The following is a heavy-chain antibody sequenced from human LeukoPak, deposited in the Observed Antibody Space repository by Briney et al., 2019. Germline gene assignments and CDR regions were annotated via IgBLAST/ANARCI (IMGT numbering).Heavy chain of an antibody. J-gene: IGHJ5*01. Sequence: PGGSVRLSCAASGFTFSTYWVHWVRQAPGKGLVWVSRINPDGSRRDYADSVKGRFAISRDNAKNTLYLQMNSLRAEGTAVYFCASDLRGTRDSSGDRTPGTVSS. CDR3: ASDLRGTRDS. CDR2: INPDGSRR. D-gene: IGHD3-10*01. CDR1: GFTFSTYW. V-gene: IGHV3-74*01.